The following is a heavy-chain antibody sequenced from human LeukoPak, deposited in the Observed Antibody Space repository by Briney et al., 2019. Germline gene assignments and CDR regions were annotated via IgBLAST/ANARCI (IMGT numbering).Heavy chain of an antibody. J-gene: IGHJ4*02. D-gene: IGHD6-19*01. V-gene: IGHV4-59*01. CDR3: ARVGAVAGLYFDY. Sequence: PSETLSLTCTVSGGSISSYYWSWIRQPPGKGLEWIGYIYYSGSTNYNPSLKSRVTISVDTSKNQFSLKLSSVTAADTAVYYCARVGAVAGLYFDYWGQGTLVTVSS. CDR2: IYYSGST. CDR1: GGSISSYY.